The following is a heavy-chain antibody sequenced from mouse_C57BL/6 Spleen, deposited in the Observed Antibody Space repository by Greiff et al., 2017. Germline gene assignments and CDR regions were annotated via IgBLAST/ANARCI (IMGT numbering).Heavy chain of an antibody. J-gene: IGHJ2*01. Sequence: QVQLQQSGAELVRPGASVKLSCKASGYTFPDYEMHWVKQTPVHGLEWIGAIDPETGGTAYNQKFKGKAILTADKSASTAYMELRSLTSEDSSVYYCTKLCSFAYWGQGTTLTVSS. D-gene: IGHD4-1*01. CDR1: GYTFPDYE. CDR3: TKLCSFAY. CDR2: IDPETGGT. V-gene: IGHV1-15*01.